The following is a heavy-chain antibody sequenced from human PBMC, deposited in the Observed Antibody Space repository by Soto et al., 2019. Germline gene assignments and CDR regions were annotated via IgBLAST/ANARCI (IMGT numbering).Heavy chain of an antibody. V-gene: IGHV4-31*03. CDR2: ISYSGST. J-gene: IGHJ4*02. CDR1: GGSISSGGYY. CDR3: AREGELRGYYFDY. D-gene: IGHD1-26*01. Sequence: LSLTCTVSGGSISSGGYYWRWIRQHPGKGLAWIGSISYSGSTYYNPSLKSRVTISVDTSKNQFSLKLSSVTAAETAVYYCAREGELRGYYFDYWGQGTLVTVSS.